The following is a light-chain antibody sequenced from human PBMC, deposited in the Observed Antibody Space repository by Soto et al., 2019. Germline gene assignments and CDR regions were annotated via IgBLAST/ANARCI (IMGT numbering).Light chain of an antibody. CDR2: GNT. V-gene: IGLV1-40*01. CDR1: SSNIGAGYD. CDR3: QSYDSTLSARYV. J-gene: IGLJ1*01. Sequence: QSVLTQPPSVSGAPGQRVTISCTGSSSNIGAGYDVHWYQQRPGTAPKLLIFGNTNRPSGVPDRFSGSKSGTSASLAITGLQAEDEGDYYCQSYDSTLSARYVSGTRTKVTVL.